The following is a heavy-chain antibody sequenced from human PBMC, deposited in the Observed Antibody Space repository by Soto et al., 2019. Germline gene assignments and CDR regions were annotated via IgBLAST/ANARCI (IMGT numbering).Heavy chain of an antibody. V-gene: IGHV3-74*03. CDR2: INTDGSVA. CDR3: AKDHVYIEEWLVRAGLDHSFGMDV. D-gene: IGHD6-19*01. Sequence: GGSLRLSCAASGLTFRSYWMHWVRQAPGKGLVWVSRINTDGSVAMYVDSVKGRFTISRDNAKNTLYLHMNSLRAEDTAVYYCAKDHVYIEEWLVRAGLDHSFGMDVWGQGTTVTVSS. CDR1: GLTFRSYW. J-gene: IGHJ6*02.